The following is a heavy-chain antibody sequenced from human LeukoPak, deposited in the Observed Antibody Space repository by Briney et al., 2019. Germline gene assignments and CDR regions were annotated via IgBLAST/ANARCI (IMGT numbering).Heavy chain of an antibody. CDR3: ARPSRGYSYGGDY. CDR2: IYYSGST. Sequence: SETLSLTCTVSGGSISSSSYYWGWIRQPPGKGLEWIGSIYYSGSTYYNPSLKSRVTISVDTSKNQFSLKLSSVTAADTAVYYCARPSRGYSYGGDYWGQGTLVTVSS. D-gene: IGHD5-18*01. CDR1: GGSISSSSYY. J-gene: IGHJ4*02. V-gene: IGHV4-39*07.